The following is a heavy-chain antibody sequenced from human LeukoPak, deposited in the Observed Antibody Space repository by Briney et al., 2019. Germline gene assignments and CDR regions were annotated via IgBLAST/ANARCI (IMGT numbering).Heavy chain of an antibody. CDR1: GYTFTGYY. D-gene: IGHD3-10*01. Sequence: ASVKVSCKASGYTFTGYYMHWVRQAPGQGLEWMGWINPNSGGTNYAQKFQGRVTMTRDTSISTAYMELSRLRSDDTAAYYCARDGVVRGPHLTTWGQGTLVTVSS. CDR2: INPNSGGT. J-gene: IGHJ4*02. CDR3: ARDGVVRGPHLTT. V-gene: IGHV1-2*02.